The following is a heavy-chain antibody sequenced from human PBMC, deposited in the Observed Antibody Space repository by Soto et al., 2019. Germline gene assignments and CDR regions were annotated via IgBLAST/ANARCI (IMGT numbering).Heavy chain of an antibody. CDR3: ARGAFTGWFDP. V-gene: IGHV3-30-3*01. CDR2: ISYDGSNK. D-gene: IGHD4-4*01. J-gene: IGHJ5*02. CDR1: GFTFSSYA. Sequence: PGGSLRLSCAASGFTFSSYAMHWVRQAPGKGLEWVAVISYDGSNKYYADSVKGRFTISRDNAKNSLYLQMNSLGAEDTAVYYCARGAFTGWFDPWGQGTLVTVSS.